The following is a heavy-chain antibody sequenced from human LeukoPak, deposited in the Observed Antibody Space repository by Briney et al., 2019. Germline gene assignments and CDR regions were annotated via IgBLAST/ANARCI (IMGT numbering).Heavy chain of an antibody. Sequence: GDSLKISCQGSGYSFIDYWIGWVRQMPGKGLEWMAVLYPGDSKTRYNPSFQGHLTISADKSINTAYLEWNSLKASDTALYYCACRMFASNWFQPWGQGTLVTVSS. CDR3: ACRMFASNWFQP. CDR1: GYSFIDYW. V-gene: IGHV5-51*01. CDR2: LYPGDSKT. D-gene: IGHD3-10*02. J-gene: IGHJ5*02.